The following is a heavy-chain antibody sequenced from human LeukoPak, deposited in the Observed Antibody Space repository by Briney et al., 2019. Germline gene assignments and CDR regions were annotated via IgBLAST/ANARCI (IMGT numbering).Heavy chain of an antibody. CDR3: AASLTPYYYYYMNV. CDR1: GFTFTSSA. J-gene: IGHJ6*03. V-gene: IGHV1-58*02. CDR2: IVVGSGNT. Sequence: ASVKVSCKASGFTFTSSAMQWVRQARGQRLEWIGWIVVGSGNTSYAQKFQERVTITRDMSTSTAYMELSSLRSEDTAVYYCAASLTPYYYYYMNVWGKGTTVTVSS. D-gene: IGHD1-14*01.